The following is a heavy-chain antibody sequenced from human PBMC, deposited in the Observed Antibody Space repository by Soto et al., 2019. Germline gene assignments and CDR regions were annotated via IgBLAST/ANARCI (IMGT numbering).Heavy chain of an antibody. CDR3: ARDQGVSAAADIFDY. CDR2: IYYSGST. Sequence: SETLSLTCTVSGGSISSGDYYWSWIRQPPGKGLEWIGYIYYSGSTYYNPSLKSRVTISVDTAKNQFSLKLSSVTAADTAVYYCARDQGVSAAADIFDYWGQGTLVTVSS. CDR1: GGSISSGDYY. J-gene: IGHJ4*02. D-gene: IGHD6-13*01. V-gene: IGHV4-30-4*01.